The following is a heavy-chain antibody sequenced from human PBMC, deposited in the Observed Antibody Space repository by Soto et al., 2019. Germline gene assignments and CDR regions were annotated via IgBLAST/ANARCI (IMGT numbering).Heavy chain of an antibody. CDR3: ARASAVGGYYSYGMDV. J-gene: IGHJ6*02. V-gene: IGHV4-30-4*01. D-gene: IGHD6-19*01. CDR2: IYYSGST. CDR1: GASISSGDYY. Sequence: QVQLQESGPGLVKPSQTLSLTCTVSGASISSGDYYWSWFRQPPGKGLEWIGYIYYSGSTYHNPSLKSRVIISVDTSKNQFALKLSSVTAADTAVYYCARASAVGGYYSYGMDVWGQGTTVTVSS.